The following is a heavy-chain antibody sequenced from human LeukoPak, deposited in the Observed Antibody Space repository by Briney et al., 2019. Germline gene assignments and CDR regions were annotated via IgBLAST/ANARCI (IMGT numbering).Heavy chain of an antibody. J-gene: IGHJ3*01. CDR2: IKQDGSEK. D-gene: IGHD2/OR15-2a*01. V-gene: IGHV3-7*04. CDR3: ARGGFYTDPDAFDV. CDR1: GFTFSTYW. Sequence: GGSLRVSCAASGFTFSTYWMSWVRQAPGKGLKWVANIKQDGSEKYYVDSVKGRFTISRDNTKNSLSLQMNSLRVEDTAVYYCARGGFYTDPDAFDVWGQGTMVTVSS.